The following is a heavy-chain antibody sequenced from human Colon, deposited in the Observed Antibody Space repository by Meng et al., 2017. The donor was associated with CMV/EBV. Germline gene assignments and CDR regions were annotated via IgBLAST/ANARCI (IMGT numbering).Heavy chain of an antibody. CDR1: GFTFSSYW. D-gene: IGHD1-26*01. J-gene: IGHJ4*02. CDR3: ARGTESYYSLGY. Sequence: GESLKISCAASGFTFSSYWMHWVRQAPGKGLVWVSRINSDGNSTSFADSVKGRFTISRDNAKNTLYLQMNSLRDEDTAVYYCARGTESYYSLGYWGQGTLVTVSS. CDR2: INSDGNST. V-gene: IGHV3-74*01.